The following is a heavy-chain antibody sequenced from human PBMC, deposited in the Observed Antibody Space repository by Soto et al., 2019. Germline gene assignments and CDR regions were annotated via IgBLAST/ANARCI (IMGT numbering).Heavy chain of an antibody. D-gene: IGHD2-15*01. CDR3: ARLPGYCSGASCRIDY. Sequence: QLQLQESGPGLVKPSETLSLTCTVSGGSIISSSYYWGWIRQPPGKGLEWIGSIYYSGSTYYNLSLKSRVTISVDTSKNQFSLKLSSVTAADTAVYFCARLPGYCSGASCRIDYWGQGTLVTVSS. J-gene: IGHJ4*02. V-gene: IGHV4-39*01. CDR1: GGSIISSSYY. CDR2: IYYSGST.